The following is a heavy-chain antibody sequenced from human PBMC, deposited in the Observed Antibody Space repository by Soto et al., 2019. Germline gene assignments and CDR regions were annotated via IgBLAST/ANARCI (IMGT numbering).Heavy chain of an antibody. Sequence: EVQLLESGGGLVQPGGSLRLSCAASGFTFSSYAMTWVRQAPGKGLEWVSVISDSGNATYYADSVKGRFTISRDNSKNTLYLQFNTLRAEDTAVYYCAKGVSSSAWSASDNWGQGTLVTVSS. CDR2: ISDSGNAT. J-gene: IGHJ4*02. CDR3: AKGVSSSAWSASDN. V-gene: IGHV3-23*01. CDR1: GFTFSSYA. D-gene: IGHD6-19*01.